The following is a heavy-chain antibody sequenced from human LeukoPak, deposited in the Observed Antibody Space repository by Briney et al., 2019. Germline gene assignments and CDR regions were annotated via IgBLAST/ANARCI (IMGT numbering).Heavy chain of an antibody. CDR2: IYYSEST. D-gene: IGHD4-17*01. CDR1: GGSISSSSYY. J-gene: IGHJ6*02. V-gene: IGHV4-39*02. CDR3: AREDYGDYSYYYYGMDV. Sequence: KPSETLSLTCTVSGGSISSSSYYWGWIRQPPRKGLEWIGSIYYSESTYYNPSLKSRVTISVDTSKNQFSLKLSSVTAADTAVYYCAREDYGDYSYYYYGMDVWGQGTTVTVSS.